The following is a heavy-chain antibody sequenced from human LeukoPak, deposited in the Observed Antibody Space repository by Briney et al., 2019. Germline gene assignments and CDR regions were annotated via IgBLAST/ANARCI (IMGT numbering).Heavy chain of an antibody. Sequence: SETLSLTCTVSGGSISGYYWTWIRQSPGKGLEWIGYIYDNGSTNYNTSLRSRVTMSIDTPRSEFSLRVTSVSTADAAVYYCARGRVNTGSYSFYLDSWGQGTLVTVSS. J-gene: IGHJ4*02. CDR3: ARGRVNTGSYSFYLDS. D-gene: IGHD3-10*01. V-gene: IGHV4-59*01. CDR1: GGSISGYY. CDR2: IYDNGST.